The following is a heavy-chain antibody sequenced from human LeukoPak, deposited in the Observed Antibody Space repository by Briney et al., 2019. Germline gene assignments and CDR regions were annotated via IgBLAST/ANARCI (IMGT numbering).Heavy chain of an antibody. CDR1: GGSISSGGYS. CDR2: IYYSGST. CDR3: ARGGDSSGWRSFDY. Sequence: SQTLSLACAVSGGSISSGGYSWSWIRQPPGKGLEWIGYIYYSGSTNYNPSLKSRVTISVDTSKNQFSLKLSSVTAADTAVYYCARGGDSSGWRSFDYWGQGTLVTVSS. D-gene: IGHD6-19*01. V-gene: IGHV4-61*08. J-gene: IGHJ4*02.